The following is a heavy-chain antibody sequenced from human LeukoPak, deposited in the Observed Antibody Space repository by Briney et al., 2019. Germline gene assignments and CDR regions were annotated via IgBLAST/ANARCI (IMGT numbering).Heavy chain of an antibody. V-gene: IGHV3-21*01. CDR3: ARGSNTGQGFDY. D-gene: IGHD1-1*01. J-gene: IGHJ4*02. CDR1: GFTFSSYS. CDR2: ISSSSRYI. Sequence: GGSLRLSCAASGFTFSSYSMNWVRQAPGKGLEWVSSISSSSRYIYYADSVKGRFTISRDNAKNSLYLQMNSLRAEDTAVYYCARGSNTGQGFDYWGQGTLVTVSS.